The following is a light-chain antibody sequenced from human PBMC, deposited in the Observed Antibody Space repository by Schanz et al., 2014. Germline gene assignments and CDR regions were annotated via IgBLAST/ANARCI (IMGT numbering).Light chain of an antibody. J-gene: IGLJ3*02. CDR3: VLYMGSGIWL. CDR1: SGSVSTSYY. CDR2: STN. Sequence: QTVVTQEPSFSVSPGGTVTLTCGLSSGSVSTSYYPSWYQQTPGQAPRTLIYSTNTRFSGVPDRFSGSILGNKAALTITGAQADDESDYYCVLYMGSGIWLFGGGTQLTVL. V-gene: IGLV8-61*01.